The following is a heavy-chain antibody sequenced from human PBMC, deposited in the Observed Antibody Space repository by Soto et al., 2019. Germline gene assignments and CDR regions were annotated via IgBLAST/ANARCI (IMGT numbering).Heavy chain of an antibody. D-gene: IGHD3-9*01. CDR1: GGTFSSYA. Sequence: SVKVSCKASGGTFSSYAISWVRQAPGQGLEWMGGIIPIFGTANYAQKFQGRVTITADKSTSTAYMELSSLRSEDTAVYYCARDLDILTGFLDYWGQGTLVTVSS. CDR3: ARDLDILTGFLDY. CDR2: IIPIFGTA. J-gene: IGHJ4*02. V-gene: IGHV1-69*06.